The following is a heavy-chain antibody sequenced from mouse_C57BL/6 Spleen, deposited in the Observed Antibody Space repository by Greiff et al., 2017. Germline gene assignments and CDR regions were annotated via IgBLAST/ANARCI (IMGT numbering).Heavy chain of an antibody. V-gene: IGHV5-17*01. Sequence: EVQGVESGGGLVKPGGSLKLSCAASGFTFTDYGMHWVRQAPGKGLEWVAYISSGSSTIYYADTLKGRFTISGDNAKNTLFMQMTSLRSEDTAMYYCARKGDDWDYFDYWGQGTTLTVSS. CDR2: ISSGSSTI. CDR3: ARKGDDWDYFDY. D-gene: IGHD4-1*01. CDR1: GFTFTDYG. J-gene: IGHJ2*01.